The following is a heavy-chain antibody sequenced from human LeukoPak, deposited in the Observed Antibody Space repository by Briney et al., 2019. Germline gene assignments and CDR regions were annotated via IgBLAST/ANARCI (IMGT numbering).Heavy chain of an antibody. V-gene: IGHV4-59*01. Sequence: SETPSLTCTVSGGSISSYYWNWIRQHPGKGLEWMGYIYYSGSTNYNPSLKSRVTISVDTSKNQLSLKLSSVTAADTAVYYCAREQGYYFDYWGQGTLVTVSS. CDR3: AREQGYYFDY. CDR2: IYYSGST. J-gene: IGHJ4*02. CDR1: GGSISSYY.